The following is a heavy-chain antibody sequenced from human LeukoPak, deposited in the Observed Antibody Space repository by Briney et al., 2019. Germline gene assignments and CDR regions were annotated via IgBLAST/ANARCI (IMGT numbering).Heavy chain of an antibody. Sequence: SETLSLTCTVSGGSVSSGAFYWSWIRQHPGKGLQWIGYIHYSGDTYYNPSLKSRFNISVDTSKNQFSLKLSSVTAADTAVYYCARDRWGDGYGPPHLDYWGQGALVTVSS. CDR3: ARDRWGDGYGPPHLDY. D-gene: IGHD5-24*01. CDR1: GGSVSSGAFY. V-gene: IGHV4-31*03. J-gene: IGHJ4*02. CDR2: IHYSGDT.